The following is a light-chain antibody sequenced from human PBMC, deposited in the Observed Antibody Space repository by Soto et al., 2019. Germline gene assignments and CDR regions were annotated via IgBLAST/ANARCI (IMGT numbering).Light chain of an antibody. Sequence: EIVLTQSPGXLXLSPGXRATLSXRASQSVXRSYLAWYQQRPGQAPRLLIYGASSRATGIPDRFSGSGSGADFTLTITRLEPEDFAVYYCQQYGSSPLTFGGGTKVEIK. J-gene: IGKJ4*01. CDR2: GAS. V-gene: IGKV3-20*01. CDR1: QSVXRSY. CDR3: QQYGSSPLT.